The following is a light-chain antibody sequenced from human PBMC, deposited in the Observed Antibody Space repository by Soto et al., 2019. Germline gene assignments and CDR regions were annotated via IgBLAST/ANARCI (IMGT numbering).Light chain of an antibody. CDR3: SSYTTTYTVV. V-gene: IGLV2-14*01. J-gene: IGLJ2*01. Sequence: QSVLTQPASVSGSPGQSITISCTGTSSDVGGYHYVSWYQQHPGKAPKLMIYEVTNRPTGVSNRFSASKSGNTASLTISGLQAEEEAHYYCSSYTTTYTVVFGGGTKLTVL. CDR1: SSDVGGYHY. CDR2: EVT.